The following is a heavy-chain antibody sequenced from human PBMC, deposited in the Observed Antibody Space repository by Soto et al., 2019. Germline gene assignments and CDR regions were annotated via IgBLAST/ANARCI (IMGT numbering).Heavy chain of an antibody. Sequence: ASVKVSCKASGYAFTGYYMHWVRQAPGQGLEWMGWINPNSGGTNYAQKFQGWVTMTRDTPISTAYMELSRLRSDDTAVYYCARGGAIVVVPAANQGSWFDPWGQGTLVTVSS. D-gene: IGHD2-2*01. CDR3: ARGGAIVVVPAANQGSWFDP. CDR1: GYAFTGYY. CDR2: INPNSGGT. V-gene: IGHV1-2*04. J-gene: IGHJ5*02.